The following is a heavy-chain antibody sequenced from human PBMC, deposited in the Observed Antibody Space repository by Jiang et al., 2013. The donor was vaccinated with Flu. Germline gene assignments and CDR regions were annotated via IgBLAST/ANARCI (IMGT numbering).Heavy chain of an antibody. J-gene: IGHJ4*02. CDR2: IIPILGIA. CDR3: AGYDFWTGYYRY. CDR1: GYTFTNYG. D-gene: IGHD3-3*01. V-gene: IGHV1-69*04. Sequence: SGAEVKKPGDSVKISCKTSGYTFTNYGVTWVRQAPGQGLEWMGRIIPILGIANYAQKFQGRVTITADKSTSTAYMELSSLRSEDTAVYYCAGYDFWTGYYRYWGQGTLVTVSS.